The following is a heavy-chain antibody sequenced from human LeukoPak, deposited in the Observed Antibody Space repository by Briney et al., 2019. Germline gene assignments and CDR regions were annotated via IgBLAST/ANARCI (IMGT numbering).Heavy chain of an antibody. D-gene: IGHD5-12*01. Sequence: GESLKISCKGSGYSFTNYYIAWVRQMPGKGLESMGIIYPGDSETTYSPSFQGQVTISADKSISTAYLQWSSLKASDSAMYYCTLHSGSRVYSDYDYWGQGTLVTVSS. J-gene: IGHJ4*02. CDR1: GYSFTNYY. CDR2: IYPGDSET. CDR3: TLHSGSRVYSDYDY. V-gene: IGHV5-51*01.